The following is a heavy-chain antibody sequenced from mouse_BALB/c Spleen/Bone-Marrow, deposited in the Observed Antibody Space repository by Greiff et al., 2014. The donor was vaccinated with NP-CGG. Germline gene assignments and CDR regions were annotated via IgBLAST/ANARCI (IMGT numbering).Heavy chain of an antibody. CDR2: IDPANGNT. V-gene: IGHV14-3*02. J-gene: IGHJ3*01. D-gene: IGHD3-2*01. CDR1: GFNIKDTY. CDR3: ATTDSSGVFAY. Sequence: EVQVVESGAELVKPGASVKLSCTASGFNIKDTYMHWVKQRPEQGLEWIGRIDPANGNTKYDPKFQGKATITADTSSNTAYLQLSSLTSEDTAVYYCATTDSSGVFAYWGQGTLVTVSA.